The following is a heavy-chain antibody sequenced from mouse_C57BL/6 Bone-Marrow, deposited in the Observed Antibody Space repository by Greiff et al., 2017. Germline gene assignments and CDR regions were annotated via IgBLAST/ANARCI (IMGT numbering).Heavy chain of an antibody. D-gene: IGHD1-1*01. V-gene: IGHV5-4*01. CDR2: ISDGGSYT. Sequence: EVQVVESGGGLVTPGGSLTLSCAASGFTFSSSAMSWVRQTPETRLEWVATISDGGSYTYYPDNVTGRFTISRDNAKNNLYLQMSHLKSEDTAMYYCAREGDYGSSYVDDFDYWGQGTTLTVSS. J-gene: IGHJ2*01. CDR3: AREGDYGSSYVDDFDY. CDR1: GFTFSSSA.